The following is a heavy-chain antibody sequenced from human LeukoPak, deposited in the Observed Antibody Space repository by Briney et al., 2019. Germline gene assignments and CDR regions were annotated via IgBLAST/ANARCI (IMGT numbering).Heavy chain of an antibody. CDR2: ISGDSTYI. J-gene: IGHJ4*02. CDR1: GFTFASYS. Sequence: GGSLRLSCAASGFTFASYSMNWVRQAPGKGLEWVSSISGDSTYIYNAGSVKGRFTISRDNSKSTLFLQMDSLRAEDTAVYYCARNYYDSSGYQEATLNYWGQGTLVTVSS. CDR3: ARNYYDSSGYQEATLNY. V-gene: IGHV3-21*01. D-gene: IGHD3-22*01.